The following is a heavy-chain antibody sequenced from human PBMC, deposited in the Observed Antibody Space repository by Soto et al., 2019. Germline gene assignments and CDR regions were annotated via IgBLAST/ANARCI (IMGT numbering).Heavy chain of an antibody. CDR1: GYSCTTYA. V-gene: IGHV1-18*01. J-gene: IGHJ4*02. CDR2: ISAHNGNT. Sequence: QVHLVQSGAEVKKPGASVKVSCKGSGYSCTTYAITWVRQAPGQGLEWMGWISAHNGNTNYAQKLQGRVTVTRDTSTSTAYMELRSLRSDDTALYYCARGRYGDYWGQGALVTVSS. D-gene: IGHD1-1*01. CDR3: ARGRYGDY.